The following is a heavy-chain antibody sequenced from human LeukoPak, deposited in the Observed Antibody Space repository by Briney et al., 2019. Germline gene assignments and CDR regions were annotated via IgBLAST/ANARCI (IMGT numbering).Heavy chain of an antibody. V-gene: IGHV3-66*01. CDR1: GFTVSSNY. J-gene: IGHJ4*02. Sequence: GGSLRLSCAASGFTVSSNYMSWVRQAPGKGLEWVSVIYSGDSTYYADSVKGRFTISRDNSKNTLYLQMNSLRAEDTAVYYCAREYYDSSGYYYGNFDYWGRGTLVTVSS. CDR3: AREYYDSSGYYYGNFDY. CDR2: IYSGDST. D-gene: IGHD3-22*01.